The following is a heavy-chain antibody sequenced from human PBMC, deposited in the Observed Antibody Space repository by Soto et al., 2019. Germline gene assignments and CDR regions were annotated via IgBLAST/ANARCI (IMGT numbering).Heavy chain of an antibody. CDR2: IYYSGST. D-gene: IGHD2-2*01. CDR1: GGSISSYY. J-gene: IGHJ6*04. V-gene: IGHV4-59*01. Sequence: SETLSLTXTVSGGSISSYYWSWIRQLPGKGLEWIGYIYYSGSTNYNPSLKSRVTISVDTSKNQFSLKLSSVTAADTAVYYCARDSTEYYYYYGMAVGGKGTTVTVSS. CDR3: ARDSTEYYYYYGMAV.